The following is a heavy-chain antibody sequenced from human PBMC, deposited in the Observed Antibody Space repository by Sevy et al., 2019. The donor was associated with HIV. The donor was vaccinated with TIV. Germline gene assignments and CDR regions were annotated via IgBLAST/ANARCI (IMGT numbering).Heavy chain of an antibody. V-gene: IGHV3-30-3*01. Sequence: GGSLRLSCAASGFTFSSYAMHWVRQAPGKGLEWVAVISYDGSNKYYADSVKGRFTISRDNSKNTLYLQMNSLRAEDTAVYYCVREGVGATTDAFDIWGQGTMVTVSS. CDR1: GFTFSSYA. D-gene: IGHD1-26*01. CDR3: VREGVGATTDAFDI. J-gene: IGHJ3*02. CDR2: ISYDGSNK.